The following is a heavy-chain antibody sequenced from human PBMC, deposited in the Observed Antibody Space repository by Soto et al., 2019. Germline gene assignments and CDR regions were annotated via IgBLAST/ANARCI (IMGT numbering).Heavy chain of an antibody. CDR1: GYSFTNYW. Sequence: PGESLKISCKGSGYSFTNYWIAWVRQMPGKGLEWMGSMYPGDSESRYSPSLQGQATISADKSISTAYLQWSSLKASDTAMYYCARSSYSSYRIDGWGQGTSDTVAS. CDR2: MYPGDSES. D-gene: IGHD4-4*01. CDR3: ARSSYSSYRIDG. J-gene: IGHJ6*02. V-gene: IGHV5-51*01.